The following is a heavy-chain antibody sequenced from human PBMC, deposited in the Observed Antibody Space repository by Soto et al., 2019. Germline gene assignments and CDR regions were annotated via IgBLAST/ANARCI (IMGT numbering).Heavy chain of an antibody. D-gene: IGHD3-22*01. CDR1: GFTFSSYA. J-gene: IGHJ4*02. CDR3: ARDSSPYYYYDSSGCYFDY. CDR2: ISYDGSNK. Sequence: PGGSLRLSCAGSGFTFSSYAMHWVRQAPGKGLEWEAVISYDGSNKYYADSVKGRFTISRDNSKNTLYLQMNSLRAEDTAVYYCARDSSPYYYYDSSGCYFDYWGQGTLVTVSS. V-gene: IGHV3-30-3*01.